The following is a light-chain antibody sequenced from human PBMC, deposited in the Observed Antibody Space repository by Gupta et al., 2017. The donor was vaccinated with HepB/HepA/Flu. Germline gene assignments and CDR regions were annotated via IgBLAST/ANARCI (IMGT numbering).Light chain of an antibody. CDR2: EVN. V-gene: IGLV6-57*02. Sequence: FMLTHPHSVSQCPRQTVTISCTGSSGSIASNYVQWYQQRPGSAPTTVISEVNQRPSGVPDRFSGSIDSSSNSASLTISGLKTEDEADYYCQSYDSSNHVVFGGGTKLTVL. J-gene: IGLJ2*01. CDR3: QSYDSSNHVV. CDR1: SGSIASNY.